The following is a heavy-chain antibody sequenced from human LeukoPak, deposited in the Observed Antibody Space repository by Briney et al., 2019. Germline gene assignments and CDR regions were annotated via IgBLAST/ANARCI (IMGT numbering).Heavy chain of an antibody. CDR1: GFTFSSYE. Sequence: GGSLRLSCAASGFTFSSYEMNWVRQAPGKGLEWVSYISSSGSTIYYADSVKGRFTISRDNAKNSLYLQMNSLRGEDTAVYYCARDPIPIVFDYWGQGTLVTVSS. D-gene: IGHD3-9*01. CDR3: ARDPIPIVFDY. CDR2: ISSSGSTI. V-gene: IGHV3-48*03. J-gene: IGHJ4*02.